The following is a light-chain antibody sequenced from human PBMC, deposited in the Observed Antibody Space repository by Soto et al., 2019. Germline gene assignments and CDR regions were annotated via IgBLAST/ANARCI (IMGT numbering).Light chain of an antibody. CDR3: CSYAGRDTLGV. V-gene: IGLV2-11*02. Sequence: QSVLTQPPSVSAAPGQKVTISCSGSSSDIGNNYVSWYQQHPGKAPKVVIHDVSKRPSGVPDRFSGSKSGNTASLTISGLQTEDEADYYCCSYAGRDTLGVFGGGTKLTVL. CDR2: DVS. CDR1: SSDIGNNY. J-gene: IGLJ3*02.